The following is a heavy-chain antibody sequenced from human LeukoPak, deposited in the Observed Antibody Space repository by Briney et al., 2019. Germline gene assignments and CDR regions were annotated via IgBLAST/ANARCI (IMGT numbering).Heavy chain of an antibody. V-gene: IGHV3-74*01. CDR1: GFTFSNYW. Sequence: GGSLRLSCAASGFTFSNYWMHWVRQAPGKGLVWVSRINSDGSITTYADSVKGRFTISRDNAKNTLYLQMNSLRAEDTAVYYRATWYTIGWYYDWGQGTLVTVSS. CDR3: ATWYTIGWYYD. D-gene: IGHD6-19*01. J-gene: IGHJ4*02. CDR2: INSDGSIT.